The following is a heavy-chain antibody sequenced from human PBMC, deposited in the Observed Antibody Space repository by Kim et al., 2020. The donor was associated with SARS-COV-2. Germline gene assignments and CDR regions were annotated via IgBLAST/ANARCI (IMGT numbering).Heavy chain of an antibody. V-gene: IGHV1-46*01. Sequence: ASVKVSCKASGYTFTNYYLHWVRQAPGQGFEWMGIINPSGGSTSYAQKFQGRVTMTRDTSTSTVYMELSSLRSEDTAVYFCARGGLGESFDYWGQGTLVTVSS. D-gene: IGHD3-10*01. J-gene: IGHJ4*02. CDR1: GYTFTNYY. CDR3: ARGGLGESFDY. CDR2: INPSGGST.